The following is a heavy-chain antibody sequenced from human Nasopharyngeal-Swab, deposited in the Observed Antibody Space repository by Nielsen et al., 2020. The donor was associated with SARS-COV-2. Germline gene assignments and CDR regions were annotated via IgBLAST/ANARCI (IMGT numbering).Heavy chain of an antibody. V-gene: IGHV4-34*01. Sequence: WIRQPPGKGVEWIGQINPSGNTKYNPSLKSRVAISVDTSKNQFSLRLSSVTAADTAMYYCARGRQLVNMILVVIGFSYYFDYWGRGTLVTVSS. CDR2: INPSGNT. J-gene: IGHJ4*02. D-gene: IGHD3-22*01. CDR3: ARGRQLVNMILVVIGFSYYFDY.